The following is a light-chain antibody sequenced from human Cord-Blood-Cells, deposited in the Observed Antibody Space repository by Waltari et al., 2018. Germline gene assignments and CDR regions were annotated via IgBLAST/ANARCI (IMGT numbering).Light chain of an antibody. V-gene: IGKV1-39*01. CDR2: AAS. Sequence: DIQMTQSPSSLSASVGDRVTITCRASQSISSYLNCYQQKPGKAPKLLISAASSFQSGVPSSFSGSGSGTDFTLTISSLQPEDFATYYCQQSYSTPLTFGGGTKVEIK. CDR3: QQSYSTPLT. CDR1: QSISSY. J-gene: IGKJ4*01.